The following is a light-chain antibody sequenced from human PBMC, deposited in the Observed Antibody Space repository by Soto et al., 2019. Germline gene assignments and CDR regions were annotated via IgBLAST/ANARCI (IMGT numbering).Light chain of an antibody. CDR1: QSVSSSY. CDR3: QQYGSSTIT. CDR2: GAS. V-gene: IGKV3-20*01. Sequence: EIVFTQSPGTLSLSPGERATLSCRASQSVSSSYLAWCQQKPGQAPRLPIYGASSRDTGIPDRFSGSGSGTEFTLTISRLEPEDFEVDDCQQYGSSTITFGQGTRLEIK. J-gene: IGKJ5*01.